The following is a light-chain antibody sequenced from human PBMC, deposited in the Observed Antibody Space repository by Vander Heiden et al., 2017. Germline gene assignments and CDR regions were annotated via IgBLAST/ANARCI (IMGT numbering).Light chain of an antibody. V-gene: IGKV2-28*01. J-gene: IGKJ4*01. CDR3: MQALQTPLT. CDR2: LGS. CDR1: QSLLHSNGYND. Sequence: DFVMTQSPLSLPVTPGEPASISCSSSQSLLHSNGYNDLDWYVQKPGQSPQLLIALGSNLASGVPDRVRGSGSGTDFTLKISRVEAEDVGVYYCMQALQTPLTFGGGTRVEIK.